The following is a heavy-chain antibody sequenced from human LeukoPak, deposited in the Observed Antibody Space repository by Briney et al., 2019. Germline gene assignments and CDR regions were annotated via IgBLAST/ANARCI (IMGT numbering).Heavy chain of an antibody. CDR3: ARVRGSSGSYEYYHYMDV. V-gene: IGHV4-39*07. Sequence: SETLSLTCTVSGGSISSSSYYWGWIRQPPGKGLEWIGRIYTSGSTNYNPSLKSRVTMSVDTSKKQFSLKLSSVTAADTAVYYCARVRGSSGSYEYYHYMDVWGKGTTVTISS. CDR2: IYTSGST. D-gene: IGHD1-26*01. CDR1: GGSISSSSYY. J-gene: IGHJ6*03.